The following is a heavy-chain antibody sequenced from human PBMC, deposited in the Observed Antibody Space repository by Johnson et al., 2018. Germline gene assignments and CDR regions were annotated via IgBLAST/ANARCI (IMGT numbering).Heavy chain of an antibody. V-gene: IGHV3-21*01. J-gene: IGHJ6*03. CDR1: GFTFSSYS. Sequence: VQLQESGGGLVKPGGSLRLSCEASGFTFSSYSMNWVRQAPGKGLEWVSSLSSSSSYIYYADSVKGRFTISRDNAKNSLYLQMNSLRFEDTLVYYCAKDAKCGQLVSYYSIVVWGKGTTVTVSS. CDR2: LSSSSSYI. CDR3: AKDAKCGQLVSYYSIVV. D-gene: IGHD6-6*01.